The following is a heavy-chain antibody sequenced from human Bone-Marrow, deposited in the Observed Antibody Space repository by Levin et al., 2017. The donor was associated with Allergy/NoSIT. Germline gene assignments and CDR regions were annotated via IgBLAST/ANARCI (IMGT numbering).Heavy chain of an antibody. CDR2: IHHSGAT. V-gene: IGHV4-59*01. CDR3: TGDSNYAWFFT. CDR1: SGSIRDYY. D-gene: IGHD3-9*01. J-gene: IGHJ5*02. Sequence: SETLSLTCTVSSGSIRDYYWSWIRQPPGKGLEWIGYIHHSGATNYNPSLNSRVTISMDTSKDQFSLKLSSLTAADTAIYYCTGDSNYAWFFTWGQGVLVTVSS.